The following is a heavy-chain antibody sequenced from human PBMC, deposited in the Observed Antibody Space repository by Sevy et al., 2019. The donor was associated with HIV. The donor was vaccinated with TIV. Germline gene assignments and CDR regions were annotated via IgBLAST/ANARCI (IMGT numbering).Heavy chain of an antibody. Sequence: SETLSLTCNVSGVSITRSYWNWIRQTPGKGLEWIAFVYYTGKTNYNPSLKSRVTVSLDTSKSQFSLKLSSVTAADTAVYSCARGGAGGQFDSYYYMDVWGKGTTVTVSS. D-gene: IGHD6-13*01. J-gene: IGHJ6*03. CDR3: ARGGAGGQFDSYYYMDV. CDR1: GVSITRSY. V-gene: IGHV4-59*01. CDR2: VYYTGKT.